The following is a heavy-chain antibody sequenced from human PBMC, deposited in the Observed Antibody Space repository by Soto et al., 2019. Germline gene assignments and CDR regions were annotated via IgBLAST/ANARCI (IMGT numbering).Heavy chain of an antibody. D-gene: IGHD7-27*01. J-gene: IGHJ4*02. Sequence: QVQLQQWGAGLLKPSETLSLTCAVYGGLISGYYWSWIRQPPGKGLEWIGEINQRGSINYNPSLKSRVTISVDTSKNQFSLKLSSVTAADTAVYYCARGWGRIFDYWGQGSLVTVSS. CDR1: GGLISGYY. V-gene: IGHV4-34*01. CDR2: INQRGSI. CDR3: ARGWGRIFDY.